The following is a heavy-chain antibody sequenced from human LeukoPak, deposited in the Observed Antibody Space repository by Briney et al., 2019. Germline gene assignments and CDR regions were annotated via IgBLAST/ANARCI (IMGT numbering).Heavy chain of an antibody. Sequence: GASVKVSCKASGYTFTGYYMHWVRQAPGQGLEWMGWINPNSGGTNYAQKFQGRVTMTWDTSISTAYMELSRLRSDDTAVYYCAREKPPCSSTSCYAGERWTAPPDYWGQGTLVTVSS. CDR1: GYTFTGYY. J-gene: IGHJ4*02. CDR2: INPNSGGT. CDR3: AREKPPCSSTSCYAGERWTAPPDY. V-gene: IGHV1-2*02. D-gene: IGHD2-2*01.